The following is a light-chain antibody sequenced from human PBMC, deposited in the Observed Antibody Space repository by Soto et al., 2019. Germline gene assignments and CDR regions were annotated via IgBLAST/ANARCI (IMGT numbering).Light chain of an antibody. V-gene: IGKV1-39*01. CDR1: QSITTY. J-gene: IGKJ1*01. CDR3: QQAYGAPPT. CDR2: AAA. Sequence: DIQMTQSPSSLCASVGYRVTITCLASQSITTYLNWYQQTSGEAPKLLIYAAARLQTGVPSRFSGSGSGTDFTLTISSLQPEDFATYYCQQAYGAPPTFGQGTKVDI.